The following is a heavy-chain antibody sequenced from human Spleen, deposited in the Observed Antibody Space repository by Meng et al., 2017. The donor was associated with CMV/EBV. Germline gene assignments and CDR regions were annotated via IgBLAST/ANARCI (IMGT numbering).Heavy chain of an antibody. CDR2: ISTTSNYI. CDR1: GFTFSSYS. J-gene: IGHJ4*02. D-gene: IGHD2-21*01. V-gene: IGHV3-21*01. CDR3: ARDAYCGGDCYGYYFDY. Sequence: GESLKISCTTSGFTFSSYSMSWVRQAPGKGLEWVSSISTTSNYIYYADSVRGRFTISRDNAKNSLYLQMNSLRAEDTAVYYCARDAYCGGDCYGYYFDYWGQGTLVTVSS.